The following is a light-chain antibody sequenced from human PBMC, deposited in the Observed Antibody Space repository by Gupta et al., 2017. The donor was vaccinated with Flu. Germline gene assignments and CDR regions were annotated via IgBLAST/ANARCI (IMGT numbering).Light chain of an antibody. V-gene: IGKV4-1*01. J-gene: IGKJ5*01. CDR3: QQYYSTPSIT. CDR2: WAP. Sequence: ARYRQKPGHPPKLLVYWAPTRQSGVPDRFSVSGSGTAFTLTISILQAEDLASYYCQQYYSTPSITFGQGTRLESK.